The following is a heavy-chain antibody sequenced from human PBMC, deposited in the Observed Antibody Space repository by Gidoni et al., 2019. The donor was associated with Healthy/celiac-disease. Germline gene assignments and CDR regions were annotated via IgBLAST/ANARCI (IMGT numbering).Heavy chain of an antibody. J-gene: IGHJ6*02. Sequence: QVQLVQSGAEVKKPGSSVKVSCKASGGTFSSYAISWVRQAPGQGLEWMGGIIPIFGTANYAQKFQGRVTITADESTSTAYMELSSLRSEDTAVYYCARDPRYCSSTSCYTRDYGMDVWGQGTTVTVSS. D-gene: IGHD2-2*02. V-gene: IGHV1-69*01. CDR3: ARDPRYCSSTSCYTRDYGMDV. CDR2: IIPIFGTA. CDR1: GGTFSSYA.